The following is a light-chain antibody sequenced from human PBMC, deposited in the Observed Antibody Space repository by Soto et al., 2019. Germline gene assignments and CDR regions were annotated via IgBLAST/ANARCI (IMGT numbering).Light chain of an antibody. CDR3: QVWDSSDNHVV. CDR2: YDS. V-gene: IGLV3-21*01. CDR1: NIVSKS. J-gene: IGLJ2*01. Sequence: SYVLTQPPSVSVAPGKTARITCGGNNIVSKSVHWYQQRPGQAPVLVMYYDSDRPSGIPERFSGSNSGNTATLTISRVEAGDEADYYCQVWDSSDNHVVFGGGTQLTVL.